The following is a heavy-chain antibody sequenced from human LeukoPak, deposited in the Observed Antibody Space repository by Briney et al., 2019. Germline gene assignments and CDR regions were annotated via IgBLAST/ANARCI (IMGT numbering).Heavy chain of an antibody. J-gene: IGHJ6*02. CDR2: IYYSGST. CDR3: AGTAYDILTGVYYYYYGMDV. CDR1: GGSISSHY. D-gene: IGHD3-9*01. V-gene: IGHV4-59*11. Sequence: SETLSLTCTVSGGSISSHYWSWIRQPPGKGLEWIGYIYYSGSTNYIPSLKSRVTISVDTSKNQFSLKLSSVTAADTAVYYCAGTAYDILTGVYYYYYGMDVWGQGTTVTVSS.